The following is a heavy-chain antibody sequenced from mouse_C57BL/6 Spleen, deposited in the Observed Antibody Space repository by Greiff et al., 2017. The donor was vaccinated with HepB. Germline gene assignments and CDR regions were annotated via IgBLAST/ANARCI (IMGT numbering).Heavy chain of an antibody. D-gene: IGHD1-1*01. V-gene: IGHV1-26*01. Sequence: EVQLQQSGPELVKPGASVKISCKASGYTFTDYYMNWVKQSHGKSLEWIGDINPNNGGTSYNQKFKGKATLTVDKSSSTAYMELRSLTSEDSAVYYCATYGSSSSMDYWGQGTSVTVSS. CDR2: INPNNGGT. CDR3: ATYGSSSSMDY. J-gene: IGHJ4*01. CDR1: GYTFTDYY.